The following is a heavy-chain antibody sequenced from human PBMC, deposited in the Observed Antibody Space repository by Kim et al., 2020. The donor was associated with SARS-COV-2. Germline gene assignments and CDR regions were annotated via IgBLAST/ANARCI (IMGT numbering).Heavy chain of an antibody. J-gene: IGHJ4*03. CDR2: ISYDGSNK. V-gene: IGHV3-30-3*01. CDR1: GFTFSSYA. CDR3: ARDPEQYSGYDYYGYFD. Sequence: GGSLRLSCAASGFTFSSYAMHWVRQAPGKGLEWVAVISYDGSNKYYADSVKGRFTISRDNSKNTLYLQMNSLRAEDTAVYYCARDPEQYSGYDYYGYFD. D-gene: IGHD5-12*01.